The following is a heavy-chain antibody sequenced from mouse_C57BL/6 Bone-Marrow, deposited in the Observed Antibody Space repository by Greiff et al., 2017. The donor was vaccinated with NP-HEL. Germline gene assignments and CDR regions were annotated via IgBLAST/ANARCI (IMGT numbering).Heavy chain of an antibody. CDR2: ISSGGSYT. CDR3: ARHGGSSYAWFAY. V-gene: IGHV5-6*01. J-gene: IGHJ3*01. D-gene: IGHD1-1*01. CDR1: GFTFSSYG. Sequence: EVKLMESGGDLVKPGGSLKLSCAASGFTFSSYGMSWVRQTPDKRLEWVATISSGGSYTYYPDSVKGRFTISRDNAKNTLYLQMSSLKSEDTAMYYCARHGGSSYAWFAYWGQGTLVTVSA.